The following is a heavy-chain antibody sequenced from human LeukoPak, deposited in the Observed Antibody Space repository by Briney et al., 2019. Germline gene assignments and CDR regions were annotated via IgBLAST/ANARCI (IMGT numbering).Heavy chain of an antibody. D-gene: IGHD6-13*01. CDR2: INPNNGNT. Sequence: ASVKVSCKASGYTFTGYYMHWVRQAPGQGLEWMGWINPNNGNTNYAQKLQGRVTMTTDTSTSTAYMELRSLRSDDTAVYYCARGRAAAGYLNFDYWGQGTLVTVSS. CDR1: GYTFTGYY. J-gene: IGHJ4*02. CDR3: ARGRAAAGYLNFDY. V-gene: IGHV1-18*04.